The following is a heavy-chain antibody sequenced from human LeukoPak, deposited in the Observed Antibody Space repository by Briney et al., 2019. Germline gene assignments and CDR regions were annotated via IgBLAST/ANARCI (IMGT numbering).Heavy chain of an antibody. J-gene: IGHJ4*02. CDR2: INPSGGST. CDR1: GYTFTSYY. D-gene: IGHD3-22*01. Sequence: GASVKVSCKASGYTFTSYYMHWVRQAPGRGLEWMGIINPSGGSTSYAQKFQGRVTMTRDMSTSTVYMELSSLRSEDTAVYYCARGKYYYDSSGYYPFDYWGQGTLVTVSS. CDR3: ARGKYYYDSSGYYPFDY. V-gene: IGHV1-46*01.